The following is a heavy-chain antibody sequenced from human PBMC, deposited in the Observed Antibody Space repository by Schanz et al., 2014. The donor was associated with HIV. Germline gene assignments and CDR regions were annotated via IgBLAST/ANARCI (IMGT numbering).Heavy chain of an antibody. CDR1: GFSLEDYA. J-gene: IGHJ4*02. CDR3: ARDNRGDYCLDY. CDR2: ISWNRGRL. Sequence: EVQLMESGGCLVQPGRSLRLSCAASGFSLEDYAMHWVRQAPGKGLEWVSGISWNRGRLGYGDAVKGRFTISRDNSKNTLYLQMNSLRAEDTAVYYCARDNRGDYCLDYWGQGTLVTVSS. D-gene: IGHD4-17*01. V-gene: IGHV3-9*01.